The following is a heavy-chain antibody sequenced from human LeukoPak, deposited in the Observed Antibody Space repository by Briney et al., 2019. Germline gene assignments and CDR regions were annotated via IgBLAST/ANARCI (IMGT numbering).Heavy chain of an antibody. CDR3: ARDVGSYFDH. J-gene: IGHJ4*02. D-gene: IGHD6-19*01. CDR1: GASTRTYF. V-gene: IGHV4-4*07. Sequence: SETLSLSCTVSGASTRTYFWSWVRQPAGKGLEWIGRLYPSGNTNYNPSLESRVMKSIDLSKNQFSLRLSSVTADDTAVYICARDVGSYFDHWGQGLLVTVSS. CDR2: LYPSGNT.